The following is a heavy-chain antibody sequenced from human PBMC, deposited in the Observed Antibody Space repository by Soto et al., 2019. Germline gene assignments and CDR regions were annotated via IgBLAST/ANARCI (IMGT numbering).Heavy chain of an antibody. CDR1: GFTFSSYA. D-gene: IGHD1-7*01. Sequence: LRLSCAASGFTFSSYAMHWVRQAPGKGLEWVAVISYDGSNKYYADSVKGRFTISRDNSKNTLYLQMNSLRAEDTAVYYCAAGITGTNWGQGXLVTVSS. J-gene: IGHJ4*02. CDR2: ISYDGSNK. CDR3: AAGITGTN. V-gene: IGHV3-30-3*01.